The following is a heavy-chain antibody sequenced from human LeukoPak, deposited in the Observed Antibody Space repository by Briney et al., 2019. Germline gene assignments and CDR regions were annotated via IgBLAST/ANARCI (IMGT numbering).Heavy chain of an antibody. CDR2: INPSGGST. D-gene: IGHD6-13*01. J-gene: IGHJ4*02. V-gene: IGHV1-46*01. Sequence: ASLKVSCKASGYTFTSYYMHWVRQAPGQGLEWMGIINPSGGSTSYAQKFQGRVTMTRDMSTSTVYMELSSLRSEDTAVYYCARDLFVAAAGDDYWGQGTLVTVSS. CDR3: ARDLFVAAAGDDY. CDR1: GYTFTSYY.